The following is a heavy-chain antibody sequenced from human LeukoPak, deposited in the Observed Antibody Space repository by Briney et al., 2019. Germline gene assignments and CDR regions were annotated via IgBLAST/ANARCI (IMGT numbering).Heavy chain of an antibody. CDR1: GGSFSGYY. V-gene: IGHV4-39*01. J-gene: IGHJ3*02. CDR2: IYYSGST. CDR3: AGVRRIQLWLPAFDI. Sequence: PSETLSLTCAVYGGSFSGYYWGWIRQPPGKGLEWIGSIYYSGSTYYNPSLKSRVTISVDTSKNQFSLKLSSVTAADTAVYYCAGVRRIQLWLPAFDIWGQGTMVTVSS. D-gene: IGHD5-18*01.